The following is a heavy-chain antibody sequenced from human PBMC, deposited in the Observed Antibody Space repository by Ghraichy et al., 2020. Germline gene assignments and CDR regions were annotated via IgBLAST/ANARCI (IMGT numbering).Heavy chain of an antibody. D-gene: IGHD6-13*01. V-gene: IGHV4-39*01. CDR2: IYYSGST. J-gene: IGHJ4*02. CDR1: GGSISSSSYY. CDR3: ARRGKRAAGPFFDY. Sequence: SETLSLTCTVSGGSISSSSYYWGWIRQPPGKGLEWIGSIYYSGSTYYNPSLKSRVTISVDTSKNQFSLKLSSVTAADTAVYYCARRGKRAAGPFFDYWGQGTLVTVSS.